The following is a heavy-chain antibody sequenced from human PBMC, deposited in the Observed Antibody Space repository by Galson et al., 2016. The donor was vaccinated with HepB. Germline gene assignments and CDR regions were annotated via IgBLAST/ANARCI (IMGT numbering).Heavy chain of an antibody. Sequence: SCKASGYTFTTNDINWVRQATGQGLEWMGWMNPNSGHTGQAQKFQGRVTMTRNTSISTAYMELSSLTSEDTAVYYCTRAYAYWFDPWGQGTLVTVSS. J-gene: IGHJ5*02. V-gene: IGHV1-8*01. CDR1: GYTFTTND. CDR2: MNPNSGHT. D-gene: IGHD2-2*01. CDR3: TRAYAYWFDP.